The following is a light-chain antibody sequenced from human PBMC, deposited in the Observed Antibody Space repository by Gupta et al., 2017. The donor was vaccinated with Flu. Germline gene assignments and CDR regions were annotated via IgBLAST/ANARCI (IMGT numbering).Light chain of an antibody. V-gene: IGKV3-11*01. CDR3: QQRSNWPLT. CDR2: AAS. Sequence: IVLTQSPATLSLSPGERATLSCRASQSVGSYLAWYQQKPGQVPRLLIYAASSRASGIPARFSGSGSGTDFTLTISSLEPEDFAVYYCQQRSNWPLTFGGGTKVEIK. J-gene: IGKJ4*01. CDR1: QSVGSY.